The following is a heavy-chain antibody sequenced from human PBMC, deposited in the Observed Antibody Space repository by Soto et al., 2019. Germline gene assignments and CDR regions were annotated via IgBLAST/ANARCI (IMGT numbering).Heavy chain of an antibody. Sequence: SETLSLTCTVSVGSVSSFYWSWIRQPAGKGLEWTGRIYSGGRNNYNPSLKSRVTMSVDTSKNQFSLRLSSVTAADTAMYYCARGSSRWDYWGQGTLVTVSS. V-gene: IGHV4-4*07. CDR1: VGSVSSFY. CDR2: IYSGGRN. CDR3: ARGSSRWDY. D-gene: IGHD6-13*01. J-gene: IGHJ4*02.